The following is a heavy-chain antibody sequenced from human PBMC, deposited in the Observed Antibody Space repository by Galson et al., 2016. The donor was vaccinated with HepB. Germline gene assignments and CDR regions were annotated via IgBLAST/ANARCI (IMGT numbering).Heavy chain of an antibody. J-gene: IGHJ4*02. CDR3: AQGGGWFDIDY. CDR2: ISGSGQNT. Sequence: SLRLSCAASGFTFSSYAMSWVRQAPGKGLEWISSISGSGQNTYYRDSVEGRFTSSRDNSKNTLYLQMNSLRVEDTALYFCAQGGGWFDIDYWGQGTLVTVSS. CDR1: GFTFSSYA. D-gene: IGHD6-19*01. V-gene: IGHV3-23*01.